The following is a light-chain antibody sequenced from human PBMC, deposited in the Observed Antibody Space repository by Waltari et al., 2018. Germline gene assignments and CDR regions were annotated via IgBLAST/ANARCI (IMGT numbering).Light chain of an antibody. CDR1: SSDIGTYKY. Sequence: QSALTQPASVSGSPGQSITISCTGTSSDIGTYKYVAWYQQHPGKAPKLMIYDVSERPSGVSNRFSGSKSGNTASLTISGLQAEDEADYYCSSYTSSSTWVFGGGTKLTVL. V-gene: IGLV2-14*01. J-gene: IGLJ3*02. CDR3: SSYTSSSTWV. CDR2: DVS.